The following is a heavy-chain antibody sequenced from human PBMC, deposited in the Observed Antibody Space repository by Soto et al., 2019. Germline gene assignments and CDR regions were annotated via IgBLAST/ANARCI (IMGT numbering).Heavy chain of an antibody. V-gene: IGHV3-33*01. Sequence: QVQLVESGGGVVQPGRSLRLSCAASGFTFSSYGMHWVRQAPGKGLEWVAVIWYDGSNKYYADSVKGRFTISRANSKNTLYLQRNSLRAEDTAVYYCARDRKARAHDYWGQGTLVTVSS. CDR2: IWYDGSNK. CDR3: ARDRKARAHDY. CDR1: GFTFSSYG. J-gene: IGHJ4*02.